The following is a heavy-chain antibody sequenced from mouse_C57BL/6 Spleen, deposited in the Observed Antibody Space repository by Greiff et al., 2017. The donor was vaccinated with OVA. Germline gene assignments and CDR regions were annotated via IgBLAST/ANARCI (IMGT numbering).Heavy chain of an antibody. V-gene: IGHV1-61*01. CDR3: ARRWCSYAMDY. Sequence: QVQLQQPGAELVRPGSSVKLSCKASGYTFTSYWMDWVKQRPGQGLEWIGNIYPSDSETHYNQKFKDKATLTVDKSSSTAYRQLSSLTSEDSAVYYCARRWCSYAMDYWGQGTSVTVSS. J-gene: IGHJ4*01. D-gene: IGHD1-1*02. CDR1: GYTFTSYW. CDR2: IYPSDSET.